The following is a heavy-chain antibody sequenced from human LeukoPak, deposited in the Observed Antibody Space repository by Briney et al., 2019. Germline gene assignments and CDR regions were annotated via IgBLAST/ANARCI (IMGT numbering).Heavy chain of an antibody. V-gene: IGHV3-48*03. CDR2: ISSSGGSI. Sequence: GGSLRLSCAASGFTFSSYDMHWVRQAPGKGLEWVSYISSSGGSIYYADSVKGRFTISRDNAKNSLYLQMNSLRAEDTALYYCARNGLRAGAFDMWGQGSMVTVSS. D-gene: IGHD4-17*01. CDR1: GFTFSSYD. CDR3: ARNGLRAGAFDM. J-gene: IGHJ3*02.